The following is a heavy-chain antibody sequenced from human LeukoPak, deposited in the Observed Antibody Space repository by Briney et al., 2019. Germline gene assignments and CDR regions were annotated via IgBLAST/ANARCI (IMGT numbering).Heavy chain of an antibody. Sequence: GGSLRLSCAASGFTFSSYAMSWVRQASGKGLEWVSAISGSGGSTYYADSVKGRFTISRDNSKNTLYLQMNSLRAEDTAVYYCAKGVVPAAMGMRYYYMDVWGKGTTVTVSS. V-gene: IGHV3-23*01. D-gene: IGHD2-2*01. CDR1: GFTFSSYA. CDR3: AKGVVPAAMGMRYYYMDV. CDR2: ISGSGGST. J-gene: IGHJ6*03.